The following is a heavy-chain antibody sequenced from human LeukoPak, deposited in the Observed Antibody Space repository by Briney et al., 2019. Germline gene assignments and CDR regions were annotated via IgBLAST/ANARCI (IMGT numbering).Heavy chain of an antibody. CDR1: GFNFEDYA. CDR2: INLNSGAI. V-gene: IGHV3-9*01. CDR3: ARDKGGDYYYYMDV. Sequence: GRSLRLSCAASGFNFEDYAMPWVRQAPGKGLEWVSSINLNSGAIGYAGSVKGRFTISRDNAKNSLYLQMNSLRADDTALYYCARDKGGDYYYYMDVWGKGTTVTVSS. J-gene: IGHJ6*03. D-gene: IGHD1-26*01.